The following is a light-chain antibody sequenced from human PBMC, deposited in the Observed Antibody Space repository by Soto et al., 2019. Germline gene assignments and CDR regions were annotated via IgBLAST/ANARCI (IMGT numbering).Light chain of an antibody. CDR3: QQRSNWPRYT. V-gene: IGKV3-11*01. Sequence: EIVLTQSPATLSLSPGERATLDCSASQSVSSYLACSQQKPGQAPRLLLYDASNRATGIPARFSGSGSGTDFTLTISSLEPEVFAVYYCQQRSNWPRYTFGQGTKLALK. J-gene: IGKJ2*01. CDR1: QSVSSY. CDR2: DAS.